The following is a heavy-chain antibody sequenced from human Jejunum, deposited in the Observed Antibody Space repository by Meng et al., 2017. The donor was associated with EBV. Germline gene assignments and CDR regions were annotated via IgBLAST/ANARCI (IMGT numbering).Heavy chain of an antibody. Sequence: QRQHKESGPGLVKPSGPLPLTCTVAGGSISSSSYYWGWIRQPPGKGLEWIGTYYNSGSTYYNPSLKSRVTISVDTSKNQFSLKLISVTAADTAAYYCARQGPSGRTFDYWGQGTLVTVSS. D-gene: IGHD1-26*01. J-gene: IGHJ4*02. V-gene: IGHV4-39*01. CDR2: YYNSGST. CDR3: ARQGPSGRTFDY. CDR1: GGSISSSSYY.